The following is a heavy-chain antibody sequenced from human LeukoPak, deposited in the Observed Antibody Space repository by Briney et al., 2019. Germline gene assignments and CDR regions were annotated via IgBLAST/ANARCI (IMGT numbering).Heavy chain of an antibody. Sequence: SETLSLTCTVSGAYISNYYWSWIRQTPEKGLEWMGHIHSSGGSSYYPSLKSRLTLSIDTSRNQLSLKLPSVTAADTAVYFCARLGSYHDFWGQGALVTVSS. CDR1: GAYISNYY. CDR2: IHSSGGS. J-gene: IGHJ4*02. D-gene: IGHD1-26*01. V-gene: IGHV4-4*09. CDR3: ARLGSYHDF.